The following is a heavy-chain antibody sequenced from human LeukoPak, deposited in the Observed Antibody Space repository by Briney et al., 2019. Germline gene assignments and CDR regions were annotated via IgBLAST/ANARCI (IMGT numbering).Heavy chain of an antibody. J-gene: IGHJ4*02. CDR2: MNGDGSTI. V-gene: IGHV3-74*01. CDR1: GFTFSSSW. D-gene: IGHD1-1*01. Sequence: GGSLRLSCAASGFTFSSSWIHWVRQAPGKGLVWVSRMNGDGSTIDYADSMKGRFTISRDNAKNTLYLQMNGLRVEDTAVYYCARAGNYYFENWGQGTLVIVSS. CDR3: ARAGNYYFEN.